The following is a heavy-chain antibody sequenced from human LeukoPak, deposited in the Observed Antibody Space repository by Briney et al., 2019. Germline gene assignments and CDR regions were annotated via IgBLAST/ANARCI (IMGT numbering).Heavy chain of an antibody. D-gene: IGHD2-2*01. V-gene: IGHV1-24*01. CDR3: ATACSSTSCYAFDY. CDR1: GYTLTELS. J-gene: IGHJ4*02. CDR2: FDPEDGET. Sequence: ASVKVSCKVSGYTLTELSMHWVRQAPGKGLEWMGGFDPEDGETIYAQKFQGRVTMTEDTSTDTDYMELSSLRSEDTAVYYCATACSSTSCYAFDYWGQGTLVTVSS.